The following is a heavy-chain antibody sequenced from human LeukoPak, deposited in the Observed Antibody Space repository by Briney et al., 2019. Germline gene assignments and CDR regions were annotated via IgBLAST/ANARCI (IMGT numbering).Heavy chain of an antibody. V-gene: IGHV3-23*01. CDR3: ATSMALSITGTVVLGELDY. D-gene: IGHD1-20*01. Sequence: PGGSLRLSCAASGFTFSSYAMSWVRQAPGKGLEWVSAISGSGGSTYYADSVKGRFTISRDNSKNTLYLQMNSLRAEDTAVYYCATSMALSITGTVVLGELDYWGQGTLVTVSS. J-gene: IGHJ4*02. CDR2: ISGSGGST. CDR1: GFTFSSYA.